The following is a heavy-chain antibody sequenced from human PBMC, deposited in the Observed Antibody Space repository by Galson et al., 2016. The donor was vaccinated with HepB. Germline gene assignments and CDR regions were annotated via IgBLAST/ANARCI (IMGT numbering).Heavy chain of an antibody. J-gene: IGHJ4*02. V-gene: IGHV3-23*01. CDR3: AKDPIQCGGDCTRASYYFDY. D-gene: IGHD2-21*02. CDR1: KFTFRNYA. CDR2: ISGTGRNT. Sequence: SLRLSCAASKFTFRNYAMSWVRQAPGKGLEWVSSISGTGRNTYYADSVKGRFTISRDNSKNTLYLQMNSLRAEDTAVYYCAKDPIQCGGDCTRASYYFDYWGQGLLVTVSS.